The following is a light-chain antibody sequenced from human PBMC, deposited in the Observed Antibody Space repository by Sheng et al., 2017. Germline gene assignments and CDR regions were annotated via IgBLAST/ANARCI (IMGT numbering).Light chain of an antibody. V-gene: IGKV2-28*01. CDR3: MQALQIPWAT. J-gene: IGKJ3*01. CDR2: LGS. Sequence: DIVMTQSPLSLPVTPGEPASISCRSSQSLLHSNGYNYLDWYLQKPGQSPQLLIYLGSHRASGVPDRFSGSGSGTDFTLKISRVEAEDIGVYYCMQALQIPWATFGPGTKVNIK. CDR1: QSLLHSNGYNY.